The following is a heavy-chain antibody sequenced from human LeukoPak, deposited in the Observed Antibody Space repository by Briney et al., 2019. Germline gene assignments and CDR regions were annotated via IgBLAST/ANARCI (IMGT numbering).Heavy chain of an antibody. D-gene: IGHD3-10*01. CDR3: ARGPPGGWFGELSYDY. V-gene: IGHV1-8*01. CDR1: GYTFTSYD. Sequence: ASVKVSCKASGYTFTSYDINWVRQATGQGLEWMGWMNPNSGNTGYAQKFQGRVTMTRNTSISTAYMELSSLRSEDTAVYYCARGPPGGWFGELSYDYWGKGTLVTVSS. CDR2: MNPNSGNT. J-gene: IGHJ4*01.